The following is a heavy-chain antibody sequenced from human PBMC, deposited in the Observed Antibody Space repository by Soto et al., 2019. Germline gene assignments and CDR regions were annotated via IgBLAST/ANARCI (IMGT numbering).Heavy chain of an antibody. CDR2: IYYSGST. Sequence: NPSATLSLTCTVSGGSISSSSYYWGWIRQPPGKGLEWIGSIYYSGSTYYNPSLKSRVTISVDTSKNQFSLKLSSVTAADTAVYYCARFGNNVDTAMVGYYYYGMDVWGQGTTVTVSS. CDR1: GGSISSSSYY. V-gene: IGHV4-39*01. J-gene: IGHJ6*02. D-gene: IGHD5-18*01. CDR3: ARFGNNVDTAMVGYYYYGMDV.